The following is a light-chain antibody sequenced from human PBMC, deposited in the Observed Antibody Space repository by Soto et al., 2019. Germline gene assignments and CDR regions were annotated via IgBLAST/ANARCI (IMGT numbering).Light chain of an antibody. Sequence: EIVLTQSPGTLSLSPGERATLSCRASQSVFNNNLAWYQQKPGQAPRLLMFGASSRATGIPDRFSGSGSGTDFPLTISRLEPEDFAIYHCQQYGGSPRPCGKGTKLEIK. J-gene: IGKJ2*01. CDR2: GAS. V-gene: IGKV3-20*01. CDR1: QSVFNNN. CDR3: QQYGGSPRP.